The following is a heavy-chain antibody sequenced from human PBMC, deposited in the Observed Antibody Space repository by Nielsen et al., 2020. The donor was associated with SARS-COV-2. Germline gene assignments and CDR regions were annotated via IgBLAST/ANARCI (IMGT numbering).Heavy chain of an antibody. J-gene: IGHJ5*02. CDR1: GFSLSTSGMC. CDR3: ARSYYDILTGYWNWFDP. V-gene: IGHV2-70*11. D-gene: IGHD3-9*01. Sequence: SGPTLVKPTQTLTLTCTFSGFSLSTSGMCVSWIRQPPGKALEWLARIDWDDDKYYSTFLKTRLTISKDTSKNQVVLTMTNMDPVDTATYYCARSYYDILTGYWNWFDPWGQGTLVTVSS. CDR2: IDWDDDK.